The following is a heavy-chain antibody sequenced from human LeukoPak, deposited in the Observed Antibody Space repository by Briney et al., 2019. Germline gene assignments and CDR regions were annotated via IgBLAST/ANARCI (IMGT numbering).Heavy chain of an antibody. D-gene: IGHD3-10*01. CDR3: ARVKRITMVRGVPHYYYGMDV. V-gene: IGHV3-7*01. CDR1: GFTFSSYW. CDR2: IKQDGSEK. J-gene: IGHJ6*02. Sequence: GGSLRLSCAASGFTFSSYWMSWVRQAPGKGLEWVANIKQDGSEKYCVDSVKGRFTISRDNAKNSLYLQMNSLRAEDTAVYYCARVKRITMVRGVPHYYYGMDVWGQGTTVTVSS.